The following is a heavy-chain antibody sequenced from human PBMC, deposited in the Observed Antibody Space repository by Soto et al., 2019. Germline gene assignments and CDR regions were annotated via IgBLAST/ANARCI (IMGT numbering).Heavy chain of an antibody. CDR2: ISYDGSNK. CDR3: AKDYYGSVKDAFEI. Sequence: QVQLVESGGGVVQPGRSLRLSCAASGFTFSSYGMHWVRQAPGKGLEWVAVISYDGSNKYYADSVKGRFTISRDNSKNTLYLQMNSLRAEDTAVYYCAKDYYGSVKDAFEIWGQGTMVTVSS. CDR1: GFTFSSYG. J-gene: IGHJ3*02. D-gene: IGHD3-10*01. V-gene: IGHV3-30*18.